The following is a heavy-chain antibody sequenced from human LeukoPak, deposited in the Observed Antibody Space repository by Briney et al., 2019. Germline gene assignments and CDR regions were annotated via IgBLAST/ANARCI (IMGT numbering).Heavy chain of an antibody. D-gene: IGHD2-2*01. CDR1: GGSITSGGYS. CDR2: SYHSGST. CDR3: ARGKGASCYGD. V-gene: IGHV4-30-2*01. J-gene: IGHJ4*02. Sequence: SETLSLTCAVSGGSITSGGYSWNWIRQPPGRGLEWIGYSYHSGSTYHNPSLKSRVTISVDRSKNQFSLKLSSVTTADTAVYYCARGKGASCYGDWGQGTLVTVSS.